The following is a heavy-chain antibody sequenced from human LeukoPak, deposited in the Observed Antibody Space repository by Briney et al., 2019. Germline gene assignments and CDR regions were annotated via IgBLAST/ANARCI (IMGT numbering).Heavy chain of an antibody. J-gene: IGHJ4*02. Sequence: GGSLRLSCAASGFTFSGYDMNWARQAPGTGPEWVAAISLSGSDTHYGDSVKGRFTISRDNSKNTLYLQMNTLRVEDTAVYYCVKGGWFDDWGQGTLVTVSS. CDR3: VKGGWFDD. CDR1: GFTFSGYD. D-gene: IGHD6-19*01. V-gene: IGHV3-23*05. CDR2: ISLSGSDT.